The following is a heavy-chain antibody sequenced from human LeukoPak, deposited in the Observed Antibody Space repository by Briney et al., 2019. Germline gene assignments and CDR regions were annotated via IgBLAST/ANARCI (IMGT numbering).Heavy chain of an antibody. Sequence: SVKVSCKASGGTFSSCAISWVRQAPGQGLEWMGGIIPIFGTANYAQKFQGRVTITADESTSTAYMELSSLRSEDTAVYYCARDGGSGRIRDVWGQGTLVTVSS. D-gene: IGHD3-10*01. J-gene: IGHJ4*02. CDR3: ARDGGSGRIRDV. V-gene: IGHV1-69*13. CDR1: GGTFSSCA. CDR2: IIPIFGTA.